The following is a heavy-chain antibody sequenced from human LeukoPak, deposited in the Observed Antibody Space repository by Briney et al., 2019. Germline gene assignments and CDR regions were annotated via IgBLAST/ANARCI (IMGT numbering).Heavy chain of an antibody. J-gene: IGHJ4*02. Sequence: SVKVSCKASGGTFSSYAISWVRQAPGQGLEWMGGIIPIFGTANYAQKFQGRVTITADESTSTAYTELSSLRSEDTAVYYCARVEIGYQLLPYFDYWGQGTLVTVSS. CDR1: GGTFSSYA. D-gene: IGHD2-2*01. V-gene: IGHV1-69*13. CDR3: ARVEIGYQLLPYFDY. CDR2: IIPIFGTA.